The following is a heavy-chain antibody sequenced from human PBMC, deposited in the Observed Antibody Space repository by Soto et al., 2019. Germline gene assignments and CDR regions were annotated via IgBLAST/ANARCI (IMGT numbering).Heavy chain of an antibody. CDR1: GYSFTSYG. Sequence: QIQLVQSGAEVKKPGASVKVSCKASGYSFTSYGISWVRQAPGQGLEWLGWISAYNGNTNNEQKLQGRVAMTTDTSTNTDDLELRCLRSDDAAVYYWAREPPIPGSLRGTPLMAVWGEGTTVTFSS. V-gene: IGHV1-18*04. D-gene: IGHD2-2*02. CDR2: ISAYNGNT. CDR3: AREPPIPGSLRGTPLMAV. J-gene: IGHJ6*04.